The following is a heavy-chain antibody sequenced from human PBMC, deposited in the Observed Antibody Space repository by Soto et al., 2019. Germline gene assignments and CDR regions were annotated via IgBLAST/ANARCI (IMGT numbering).Heavy chain of an antibody. D-gene: IGHD3-3*02. J-gene: IGHJ5*02. CDR2: INADGTTT. Sequence: EVHLVESGGGLVQPGGSLRLSCAASGFTFSTYWMHWVRQAPGKGRVWVSRINADGTTTTYADSVKGRFTISRDNAKNPLYRKRNSRRAEDTAVYFCATVATHSYNWVDPWGQGTLVTISS. V-gene: IGHV3-74*01. CDR1: GFTFSTYW. CDR3: ATVATHSYNWVDP.